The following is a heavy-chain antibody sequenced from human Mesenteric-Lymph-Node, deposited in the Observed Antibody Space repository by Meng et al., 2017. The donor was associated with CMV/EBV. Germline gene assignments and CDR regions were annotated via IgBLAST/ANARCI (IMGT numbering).Heavy chain of an antibody. CDR2: IKQDGSDK. J-gene: IGHJ6*02. D-gene: IGHD3-3*01. V-gene: IGHV3-7*01. CDR3: ARDPHPYDDFWSGYRGYYGLDV. CDR1: GSTFSSYW. Sequence: GESLKISCAASGSTFSSYWMSWVRQAPGRGLEWMANIKQDGSDKYYVDSVKGRFTISRDNAKNSLYLQMNSLRAEDTAIYYCARDPHPYDDFWSGYRGYYGLDVWGQGTTVTVSS.